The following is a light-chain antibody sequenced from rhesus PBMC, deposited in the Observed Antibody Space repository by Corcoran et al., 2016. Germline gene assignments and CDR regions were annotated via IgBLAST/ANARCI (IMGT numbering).Light chain of an antibody. Sequence: QVILTQSPATLSLSPGERATLSCRASQSVSSYLAWYQQKPGQAPRLLIFGASSRATGIPDSVSGSGSGTDFTLPISSLEPEDVGVYHCYQHSRRYLTFGGGTKVELK. CDR3: YQHSRRYLT. CDR1: QSVSSY. CDR2: GAS. V-gene: IGKV3-10*01. J-gene: IGKJ4*01.